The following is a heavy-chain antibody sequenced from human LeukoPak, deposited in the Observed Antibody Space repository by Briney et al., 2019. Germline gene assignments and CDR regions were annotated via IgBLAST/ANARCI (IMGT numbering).Heavy chain of an antibody. D-gene: IGHD6-13*01. CDR1: GFTFSSYG. J-gene: IGHJ4*02. V-gene: IGHV3-30*02. CDR3: AKDTAAAASY. CDR2: IRYDGSNK. Sequence: PGGSLSLSCAASGFTFSSYGMHWVRQAPGKGLEWVAFIRYDGSNKYYADSVKGRFTISRDNSKNTLYLQMNSLRAEDTAVYYCAKDTAAAASYWGQGTLVTVSS.